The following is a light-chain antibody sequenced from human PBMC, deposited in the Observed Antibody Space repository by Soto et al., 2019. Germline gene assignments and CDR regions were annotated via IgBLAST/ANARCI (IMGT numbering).Light chain of an antibody. J-gene: IGLJ3*02. CDR2: DVS. Sequence: QSVLTQPASVSGSPGQSITISCTGTSSDVGGYNYVSWYQQHPGKAPKLMMYDVSNRPSGCSNRFSGSKSGNTASLTISGLQAEYEADYYCSSYTSSSTWVFGGGTKLTVL. CDR1: SSDVGGYNY. CDR3: SSYTSSSTWV. V-gene: IGLV2-14*01.